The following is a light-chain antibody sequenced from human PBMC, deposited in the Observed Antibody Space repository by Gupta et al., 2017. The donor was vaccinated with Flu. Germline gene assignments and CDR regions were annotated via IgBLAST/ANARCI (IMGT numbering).Light chain of an antibody. V-gene: IGKV2-28*01. CDR1: QSLLHSNGYTY. CDR3: MQALQTPPT. CDR2: LGS. Sequence: VMTQSPLSLPVTPGEAASISCRSSQSLLHSNGYTYLDWYLQKPGQSPQLLIYLGSNRASGVADRFSGSGSGTHFTLKISRVEAEDVGVYYCMQALQTPPTFGPGTKVDI. J-gene: IGKJ3*01.